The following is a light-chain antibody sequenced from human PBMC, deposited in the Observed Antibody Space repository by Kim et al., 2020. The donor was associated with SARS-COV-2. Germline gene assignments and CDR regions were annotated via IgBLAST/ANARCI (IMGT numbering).Light chain of an antibody. CDR2: AAS. J-gene: IGKJ1*01. V-gene: IGKV1-27*01. CDR3: QKYNSAPRT. CDR1: HDIGNY. Sequence: ASVGDRVTITGRASHDIGNYLAWYQQKPGKVPVLLLYAASALRSGVLSRFSGSGSATAFTLSISSLQPEDVATYYCQKYNSAPRTFGQGTKVDIK.